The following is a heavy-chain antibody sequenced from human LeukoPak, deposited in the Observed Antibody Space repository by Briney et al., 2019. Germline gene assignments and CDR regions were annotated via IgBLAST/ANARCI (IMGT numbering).Heavy chain of an antibody. CDR3: AKVNWDRSGGSCYPFHYYYYGMDV. CDR1: GFTFSSYA. Sequence: PGGSLRLSCAASGFTFSSYAMSWVRQAPGKGLEWVSAISGSGGSTYYADSVKGRFTISRDNSKNTLYLQMNSLRAEDTAVYYCAKVNWDRSGGSCYPFHYYYYGMDVWGQGTTVTVSS. J-gene: IGHJ6*02. D-gene: IGHD2-15*01. CDR2: ISGSGGST. V-gene: IGHV3-23*01.